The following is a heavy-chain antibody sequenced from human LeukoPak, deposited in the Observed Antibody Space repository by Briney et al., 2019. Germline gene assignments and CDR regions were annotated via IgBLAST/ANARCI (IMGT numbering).Heavy chain of an antibody. J-gene: IGHJ4*02. D-gene: IGHD6-13*01. Sequence: SETLSLTCTVSGGSISSSTYYWGWIRQPPGKGLEWIGTIYYSGSTYYNPSLKSRVTISVDTSKNQFSLKLSSVTAADTAVYYCARQRVYSSSWYGGLDYWGQGTLVTVSS. CDR1: GGSISSSTYY. CDR2: IYYSGST. CDR3: ARQRVYSSSWYGGLDY. V-gene: IGHV4-39*01.